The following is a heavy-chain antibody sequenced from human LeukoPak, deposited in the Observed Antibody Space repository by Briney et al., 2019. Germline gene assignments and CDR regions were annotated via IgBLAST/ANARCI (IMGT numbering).Heavy chain of an antibody. Sequence: ASVKVSCKASGYTFTSYAMHWVRQAPGQRLEWMGWINAGNGNTKYSQKFQGRVTITRDTSASTAYMELSSLRSEDTAVYYCARPAAYHLPKEMFLYYWGQGTLVTVSS. V-gene: IGHV1-3*01. CDR3: ARPAAYHLPKEMFLYY. CDR2: INAGNGNT. J-gene: IGHJ4*02. D-gene: IGHD2-2*01. CDR1: GYTFTSYA.